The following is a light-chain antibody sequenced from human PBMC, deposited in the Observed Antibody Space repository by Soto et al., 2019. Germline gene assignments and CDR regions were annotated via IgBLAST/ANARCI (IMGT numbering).Light chain of an antibody. V-gene: IGKV3-20*01. Sequence: LTGYQDIVSSSRGERVKISCGVCQSVRRSYLSWYQQKPGQAPSLLIYGSSSRATGTPDLFIDGGDGIHFTPAVCTLQPKHFSEYNCQHYISARLTSGQGTRLEIK. CDR3: QHYISARLT. CDR1: QSVRRSY. J-gene: IGKJ5*01. CDR2: GSS.